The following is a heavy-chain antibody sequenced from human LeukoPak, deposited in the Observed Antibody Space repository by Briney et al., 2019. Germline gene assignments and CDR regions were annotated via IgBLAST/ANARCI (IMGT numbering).Heavy chain of an antibody. CDR3: ARADVVVPAAFYYGMDV. Sequence: PSETLSLTCTVSGGSISSYCWSWIRQPAGKGLEWIGRIYTSGSTNYNPSLKSRGTMSVDTSKNQFSLKLSSVTAADTAVYYCARADVVVPAAFYYGMDVWGQGTTVTVSS. V-gene: IGHV4-4*07. D-gene: IGHD2-2*01. CDR2: IYTSGST. J-gene: IGHJ6*02. CDR1: GGSISSYC.